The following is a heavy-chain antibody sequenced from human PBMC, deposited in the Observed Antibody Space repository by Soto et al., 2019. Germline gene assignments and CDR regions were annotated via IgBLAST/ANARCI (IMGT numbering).Heavy chain of an antibody. CDR1: GGSISSGGYY. CDR2: TYYSGST. V-gene: IGHV4-31*03. D-gene: IGHD4-17*01. Sequence: SETLSLTCTVSGGSISSGGYYWSWIRQHPGKGLEWIGYTYYSGSTYYNPSLKSRVTISVDTSKNQFSLKLSSVTAADTAVYYCARTTVRSREAFDIWGQGTMVTVSS. CDR3: ARTTVRSREAFDI. J-gene: IGHJ3*02.